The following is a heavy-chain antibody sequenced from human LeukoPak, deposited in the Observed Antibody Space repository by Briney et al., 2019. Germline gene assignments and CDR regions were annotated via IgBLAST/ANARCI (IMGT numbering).Heavy chain of an antibody. CDR3: AKDGLAYSNKLYYFDY. Sequence: GGSLRLSCAASGFTFSNHGMNWVRQAPGKGLEWVSGISPSGDITYYADSVKGRFTISRDNSKNTLYLQMNSLRAEDTAVYYCAKDGLAYSNKLYYFDYWGQGTLVTVSS. D-gene: IGHD6-13*01. CDR1: GFTFSNHG. J-gene: IGHJ4*02. CDR2: ISPSGDIT. V-gene: IGHV3-23*01.